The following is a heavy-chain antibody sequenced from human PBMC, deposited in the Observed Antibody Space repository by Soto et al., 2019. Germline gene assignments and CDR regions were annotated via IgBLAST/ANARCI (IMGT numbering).Heavy chain of an antibody. CDR3: AIDFWSGFLVSRADY. CDR1: GGTFSSYT. D-gene: IGHD3-3*01. J-gene: IGHJ4*02. Sequence: QVQLVQSGAEVKKPGSSVKVSCKAYGGTFSSYTISWVRQAPGQGLEWMGRIIPILGIANYAQKFQGRVTITADKSTSTAYMELSSLRSEDTAVYYCAIDFWSGFLVSRADYWGQGTLVTVSS. CDR2: IIPILGIA. V-gene: IGHV1-69*02.